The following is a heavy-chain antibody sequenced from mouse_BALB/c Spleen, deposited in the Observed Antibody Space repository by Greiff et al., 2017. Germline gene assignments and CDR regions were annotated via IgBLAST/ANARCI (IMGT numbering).Heavy chain of an antibody. D-gene: IGHD3-3*01. CDR3: AREGPYYFDY. CDR1: GFTFSSFG. Sequence: EVMLVESGGGLVQPGGSRKLSCAASGFTFSSFGMHWVRQAPEKGLEWVAYISSGSSTIYYADTVKGRFTISRDNPKNTLFLQMTSLRSEDTAMYYCAREGPYYFDYWGQGTTLTVSS. V-gene: IGHV5-17*02. CDR2: ISSGSSTI. J-gene: IGHJ2*01.